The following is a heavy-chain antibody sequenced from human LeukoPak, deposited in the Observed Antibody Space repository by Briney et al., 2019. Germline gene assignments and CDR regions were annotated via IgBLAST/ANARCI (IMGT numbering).Heavy chain of an antibody. CDR1: GFTVSSNY. V-gene: IGHV3-66*01. D-gene: IGHD4/OR15-4a*01. Sequence: GGSLRLSCAASGFTVSSNYMSWVRQAPGKGLEWVSVIYSGGSTYYADSVKGRFTISRDNSKNTLYLQMNSLRAEDTAVYYCARAPDFGFFDYWGQGTLVTVSS. CDR2: IYSGGST. CDR3: ARAPDFGFFDY. J-gene: IGHJ4*02.